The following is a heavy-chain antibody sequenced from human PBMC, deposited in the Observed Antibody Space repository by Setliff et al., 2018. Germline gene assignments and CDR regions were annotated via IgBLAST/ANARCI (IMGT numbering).Heavy chain of an antibody. V-gene: IGHV3-74*01. CDR1: GFTFNDYG. J-gene: IGHJ6*03. CDR3: ARKVVAVAYIDV. D-gene: IGHD6-19*01. CDR2: ISPDGSVI. Sequence: PGGSLRLSCAASGFTFNDYGLTWLRRVPGKGLEWVSRISPDGSVIDYADSVKGRFTVSRDNAKNTLYLQMNSLRTEDTAVYYCARKVVAVAYIDVWGKGTAVTVSS.